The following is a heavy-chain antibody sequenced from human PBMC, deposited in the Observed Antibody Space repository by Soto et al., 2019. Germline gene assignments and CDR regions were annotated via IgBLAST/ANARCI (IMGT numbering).Heavy chain of an antibody. Sequence: GGSLRLSCAASGFTFSNYAMSWVRQAPGKGLEWISTISGSGDNTDYVDSVKGRFTISRDNSKNTLYLQMNSLRAEDTAVYYCAKDPLTVTPYFDYWGQGTLVTVSS. J-gene: IGHJ4*02. V-gene: IGHV3-23*01. D-gene: IGHD4-17*01. CDR2: ISGSGDNT. CDR1: GFTFSNYA. CDR3: AKDPLTVTPYFDY.